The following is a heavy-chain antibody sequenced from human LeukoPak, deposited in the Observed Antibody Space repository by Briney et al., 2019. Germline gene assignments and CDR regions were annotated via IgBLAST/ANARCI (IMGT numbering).Heavy chain of an antibody. CDR1: GYSFTSYW. J-gene: IGHJ4*02. CDR3: ARQPGYYDSSGPAGY. Sequence: GSLRLSCKGSGYSFTSYWIGWVRQMPGKGLEWMGIIYPGDSDTRYSPSFQGQVTISADKSISTAYLQWSSLKASDTAMYYCARQPGYYDSSGPAGYWGQGTLVTVSS. D-gene: IGHD3-22*01. CDR2: IYPGDSDT. V-gene: IGHV5-51*01.